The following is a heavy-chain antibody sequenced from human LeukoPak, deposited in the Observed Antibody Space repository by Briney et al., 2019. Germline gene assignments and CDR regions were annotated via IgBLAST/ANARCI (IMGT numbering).Heavy chain of an antibody. D-gene: IGHD3-9*01. CDR3: TPSLYDILTGSDY. J-gene: IGHJ4*02. V-gene: IGHV3-73*01. CDR1: GFTFSGSA. CDR2: IRSKANSYAT. Sequence: GRSLRLSCAASGFTFSGSAMHWVRQDSGKGLEWVGRIRSKANSYATAYAASVKGRFTISRDDSKNTAYLQMNSLKTEDTAVYYCTPSLYDILTGSDYWGQGTLVTVSS.